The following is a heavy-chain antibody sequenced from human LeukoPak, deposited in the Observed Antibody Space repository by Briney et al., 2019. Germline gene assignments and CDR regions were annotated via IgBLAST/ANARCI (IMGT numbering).Heavy chain of an antibody. CDR3: AKDIDSSSWYRAYFDY. CDR1: GFTFDDYA. Sequence: GGSLRLSCAASGFTFDDYAMHWVRQAPGKGLEGVSGISWNSGSIGYADSVKGRFTISRDNAKNSLYLQMNSLRAEDTALYYCAKDIDSSSWYRAYFDYWGQGTLVTVSS. J-gene: IGHJ4*02. D-gene: IGHD6-13*01. V-gene: IGHV3-9*01. CDR2: ISWNSGSI.